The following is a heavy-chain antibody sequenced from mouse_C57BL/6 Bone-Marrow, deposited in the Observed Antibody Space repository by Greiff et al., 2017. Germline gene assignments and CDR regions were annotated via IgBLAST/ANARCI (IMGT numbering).Heavy chain of an antibody. CDR3: ARVAYGFYAMDY. CDR2: ISDGGSYT. V-gene: IGHV5-4*03. Sequence: EVMLVESGGGLVKPGGSLKLSCAASGFTFSSYAMSWVRQTPEKWLEWVATISDGGSYTYYPDNVKGRFTISRDNAKNNLYLQMSHLKSEDTAMYYCARVAYGFYAMDYWGQGTSVTVSS. D-gene: IGHD2-2*01. J-gene: IGHJ4*01. CDR1: GFTFSSYA.